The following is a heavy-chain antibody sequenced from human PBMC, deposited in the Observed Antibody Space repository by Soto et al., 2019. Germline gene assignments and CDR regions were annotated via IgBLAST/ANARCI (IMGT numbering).Heavy chain of an antibody. Sequence: QVQLQQWGAGLLKPSETLSLTCAVYGGSFSGYYWSWIRQPPGKGLEWIGEINHSGSTNYNPSLKRRAHIPVDTSKNQFSLKRGSVTAADAAVYYCAGAGGHYDHAVAYWGQGTLVTVSS. CDR2: INHSGST. J-gene: IGHJ4*02. D-gene: IGHD4-17*01. CDR3: AGAGGHYDHAVAY. V-gene: IGHV4-34*01. CDR1: GGSFSGYY.